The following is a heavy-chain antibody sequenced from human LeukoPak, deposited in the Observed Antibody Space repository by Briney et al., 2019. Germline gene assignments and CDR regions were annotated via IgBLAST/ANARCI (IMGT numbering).Heavy chain of an antibody. J-gene: IGHJ4*02. CDR1: GYSISSGYY. CDR3: ARASRARIVVVITHLHYFDY. CDR2: IYHSGST. Sequence: PSETLSLTCTVSGYSISSGYYWGWIRQPPGKGLEWIGSIYHSGSTYYNPSLKSRVTISVDTSKNQFSLKLSSVTAADTAVYYCARASRARIVVVITHLHYFDYWGQGTLVTVSS. D-gene: IGHD3-22*01. V-gene: IGHV4-38-2*02.